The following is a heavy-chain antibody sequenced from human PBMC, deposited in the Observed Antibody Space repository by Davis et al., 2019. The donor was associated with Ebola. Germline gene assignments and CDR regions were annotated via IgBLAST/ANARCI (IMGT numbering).Heavy chain of an antibody. J-gene: IGHJ6*02. D-gene: IGHD2-15*01. V-gene: IGHV5-51*01. CDR3: ARNEGWRYCSGGSCYYYYYGMDV. CDR2: IYPGDSDT. Sequence: GESLKISCKGSGYSFTSYWISWVRQMPGKGLEWMGIIYPGDSDTRYSPSFQGQVTISADKSISTAYLQWSSLKASDTAMYYCARNEGWRYCSGGSCYYYYYGMDVWGQGTTVTVSS. CDR1: GYSFTSYW.